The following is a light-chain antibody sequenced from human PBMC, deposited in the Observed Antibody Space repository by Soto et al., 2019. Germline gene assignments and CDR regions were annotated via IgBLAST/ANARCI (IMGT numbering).Light chain of an antibody. CDR2: GAS. CDR1: QSVSSY. CDR3: QQYGSSRT. V-gene: IGKV3-20*01. Sequence: EIVLTQSPATLSLSPGERATLSCRASQSVSSYLAWYQQKPGQAPRLLIHGASSRATGIPDRFSGSGSGTDFTLTISRLEPEDFAVYYCQQYGSSRTFGQGTKVDIK. J-gene: IGKJ1*01.